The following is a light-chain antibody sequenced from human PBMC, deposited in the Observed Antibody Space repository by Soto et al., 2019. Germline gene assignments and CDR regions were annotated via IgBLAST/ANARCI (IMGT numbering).Light chain of an antibody. CDR3: QQRELT. J-gene: IGKJ4*01. CDR1: QSVSSY. V-gene: IGKV3-11*01. CDR2: DAS. Sequence: EIVLTQSPATLSLSPGERATLSCRASQSVSSYLAWYQQKPGQAPRLLIYDASNRATGIPARFSGSGSGTDFTLNISSLEPEDFAVYYCQQRELTFGGGTKVEIK.